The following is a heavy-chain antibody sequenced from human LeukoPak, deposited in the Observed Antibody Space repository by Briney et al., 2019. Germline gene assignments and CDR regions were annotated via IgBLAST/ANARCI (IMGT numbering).Heavy chain of an antibody. D-gene: IGHD3-22*01. Sequence: PSETLSLTCTVSGGSISSGGYYWSWIRQPPGKGLEWIGYIYHSGSTYYNPSLKSRVTISVDRSKNQFSLKLSSVTAADTAVYYCARDLSQGYYYDSSGYPLAFDIWGQGTMVTVSS. CDR3: ARDLSQGYYYDSSGYPLAFDI. V-gene: IGHV4-30-2*01. CDR1: GGSISSGGYY. CDR2: IYHSGST. J-gene: IGHJ3*02.